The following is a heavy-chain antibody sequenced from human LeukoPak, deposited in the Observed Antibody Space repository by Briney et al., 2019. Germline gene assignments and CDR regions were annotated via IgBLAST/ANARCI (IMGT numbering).Heavy chain of an antibody. V-gene: IGHV5-10-1*01. CDR1: GYSFTSYC. D-gene: IGHD3-9*01. Sequence: SGESLKISCKGSGYSFTSYCISWVRQMPGKGLEWMGRIDPSDSYTNYSPSFQGHVTISADKSISTAYLQWSSLKASDTAMYYCARLSLRLTGYYRFPLDYWGQGTLVTVSS. CDR3: ARLSLRLTGYYRFPLDY. J-gene: IGHJ4*02. CDR2: IDPSDSYT.